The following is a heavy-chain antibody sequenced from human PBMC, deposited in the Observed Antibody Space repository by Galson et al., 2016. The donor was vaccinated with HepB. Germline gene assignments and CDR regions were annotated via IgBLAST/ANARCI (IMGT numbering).Heavy chain of an antibody. Sequence: SLRLSCAASGFTFSSYWMHWVRQAPGRGLVWVSRISSDGSTTDYADSVNGRFPISSANVKNTLYLQMNSLRAEDTAVYYCARDWSEIDYDVLTANYYYYHYGMDVWGQGTTVTVSS. CDR3: ARDWSEIDYDVLTANYYYYHYGMDV. J-gene: IGHJ6*02. CDR1: GFTFSSYW. V-gene: IGHV3-74*01. D-gene: IGHD3-9*01. CDR2: ISSDGSTT.